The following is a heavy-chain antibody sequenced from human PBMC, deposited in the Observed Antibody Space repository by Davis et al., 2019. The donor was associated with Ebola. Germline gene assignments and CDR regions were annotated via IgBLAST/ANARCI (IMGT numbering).Heavy chain of an antibody. D-gene: IGHD2-15*01. J-gene: IGHJ4*02. CDR3: AAAIGGGIR. CDR2: INSDGSIT. CDR1: GFTFSGYW. V-gene: IGHV3-74*01. Sequence: GESLKISCAASGFTFSGYWMNWVRQAPGKGLTWVSYINSDGSITTYADPVKGRFTISRDNAKNTLYLQMHSLRAEDTAVYYCAAAIGGGIRWGQGTLVTVSS.